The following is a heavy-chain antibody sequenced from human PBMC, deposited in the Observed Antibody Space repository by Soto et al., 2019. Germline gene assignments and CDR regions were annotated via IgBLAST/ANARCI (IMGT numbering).Heavy chain of an antibody. J-gene: IGHJ5*02. Sequence: PGGSLRLSCAASGFTFSDYYMSWIRQAPGRGLEWVSYISSSGSTIYYADSVKGRFTISRDNAKNSLYLQMNSLRAEDTAVYYCARDRVSRVVPAAVGEFDPWGQRTLVTVSS. CDR2: ISSSGSTI. D-gene: IGHD2-2*01. V-gene: IGHV3-11*01. CDR1: GFTFSDYY. CDR3: ARDRVSRVVPAAVGEFDP.